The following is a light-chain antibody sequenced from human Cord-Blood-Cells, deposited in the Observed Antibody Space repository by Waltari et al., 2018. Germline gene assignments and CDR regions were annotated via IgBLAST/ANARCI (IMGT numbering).Light chain of an antibody. CDR2: EGS. V-gene: IGLV2-23*01. Sequence: QSALTQPASGSGSPGQSITISCTGTSSDVGRYNLVSWYQQHPGKAPKLMIYEGSKRPSGVSNRFSGSKSGNTASLTISGLQAEDEADYYCSSYAGSSTLVFGGGTKLTVL. CDR3: SSYAGSSTLV. CDR1: SSDVGRYNL. J-gene: IGLJ3*02.